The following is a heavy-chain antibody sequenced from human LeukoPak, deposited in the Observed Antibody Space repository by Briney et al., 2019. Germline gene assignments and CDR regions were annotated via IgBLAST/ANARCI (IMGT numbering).Heavy chain of an antibody. J-gene: IGHJ4*02. Sequence: GASVKVSCKASGYTFTSYGISWVRQAPGQGLEWMGWISAYNGNTNYAQKLQGRVTMTTDTSTSTAYMELRSLRSDDTAVYYCAREGYYDSSGYFDFDYRGQGTLVTVSS. D-gene: IGHD3-22*01. CDR2: ISAYNGNT. CDR3: AREGYYDSSGYFDFDY. CDR1: GYTFTSYG. V-gene: IGHV1-18*01.